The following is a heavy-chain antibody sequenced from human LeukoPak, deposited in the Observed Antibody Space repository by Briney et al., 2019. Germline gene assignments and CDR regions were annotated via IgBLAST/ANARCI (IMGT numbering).Heavy chain of an antibody. J-gene: IGHJ4*02. CDR3: AKCPFSSSAFDY. D-gene: IGHD6-6*01. Sequence: PGGSLRLSCAASGFTFSSYCMSWVRQAPGKGLEWVSYISRSSTTIYYEDSVQGRFTISRDNAKNSLSLQMNSLRADDTAVYYCAKCPFSSSAFDYWCQGTLTTVSA. CDR1: GFTFSSYC. V-gene: IGHV3-48*01. CDR2: ISRSSTTI.